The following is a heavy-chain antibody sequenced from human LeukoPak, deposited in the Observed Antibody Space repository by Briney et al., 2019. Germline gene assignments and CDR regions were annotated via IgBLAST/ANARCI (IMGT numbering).Heavy chain of an antibody. J-gene: IGHJ2*01. CDR1: GFTFSSYW. Sequence: GGSLRLSCAASGFTFSSYWMHWVRQAPGKGLVWVSRINSDGSSTSYADSVKGRFTISRDNAKNTLYLQMNSLRAEDTAVYYCATYCGGDCSTDFDLWGRGTLVTVSS. D-gene: IGHD2-21*02. V-gene: IGHV3-74*01. CDR2: INSDGSST. CDR3: ATYCGGDCSTDFDL.